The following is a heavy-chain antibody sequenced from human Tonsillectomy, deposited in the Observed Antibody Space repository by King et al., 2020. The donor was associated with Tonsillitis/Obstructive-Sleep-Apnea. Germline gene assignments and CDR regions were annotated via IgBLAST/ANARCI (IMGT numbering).Heavy chain of an antibody. CDR3: ARGSIGVIPAASFDY. CDR1: GYTFTNYG. D-gene: IGHD2-2*01. J-gene: IGHJ4*02. V-gene: IGHV1-18*01. Sequence: QLVQSGAEVKKPGASVKVSCKASGYTFTNYGFNWVRQAPGQGLEWMGWISAYNGNRNYAQKLQGRVTMTTDTSTSTAYMELRSLRSDDTAVYYCARGSIGVIPAASFDYWGQGTLDTVSS. CDR2: ISAYNGNR.